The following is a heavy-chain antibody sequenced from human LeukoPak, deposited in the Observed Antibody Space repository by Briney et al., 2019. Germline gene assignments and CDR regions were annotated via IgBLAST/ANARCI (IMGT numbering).Heavy chain of an antibody. V-gene: IGHV4-59*01. D-gene: IGHD4-23*01. CDR2: IHYSGST. J-gene: IGHJ4*02. CDR1: GCSINNYY. Sequence: SETLTLTCTVSGCSINNYYLSWIRQPPGKGLEWIGYIHYSGSTNYNPSLKSRVTISVDKSKNQFSLKLSTVTAADTAVYYCARDNVSLYGGLDYWGQGTLVTVSS. CDR3: ARDNVSLYGGLDY.